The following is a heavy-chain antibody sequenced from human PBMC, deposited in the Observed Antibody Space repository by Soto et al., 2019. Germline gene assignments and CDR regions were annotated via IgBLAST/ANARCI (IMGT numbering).Heavy chain of an antibody. Sequence: SETLSLTCTGSGGSISSRDHYWTWIRQPPGKGLEWIGYIFYSGTTYYNPSLKSRVTISQDTSKNQFSLNLESVTAADTAIYYCARAVVPTTAYCDSWGQGTLVTVSS. J-gene: IGHJ4*02. CDR2: IFYSGTT. CDR1: GGSISSRDHY. D-gene: IGHD1-7*01. CDR3: ARAVVPTTAYCDS. V-gene: IGHV4-30-4*01.